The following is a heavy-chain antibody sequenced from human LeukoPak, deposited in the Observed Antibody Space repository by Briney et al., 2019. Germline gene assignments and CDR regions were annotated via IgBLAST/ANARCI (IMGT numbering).Heavy chain of an antibody. Sequence: GGSLRLSCVASGFTFGKYWMSWVRQAPGKGLEWVANIKLDGSEKNYVDSVKGRFTISRDNTKNSLYLQMNSLRAEDTAVYYCARVFYYDSKGYWGQGTLVTVSS. CDR1: GFTFGKYW. CDR3: ARVFYYDSKGY. V-gene: IGHV3-7*01. CDR2: IKLDGSEK. J-gene: IGHJ4*02. D-gene: IGHD3-22*01.